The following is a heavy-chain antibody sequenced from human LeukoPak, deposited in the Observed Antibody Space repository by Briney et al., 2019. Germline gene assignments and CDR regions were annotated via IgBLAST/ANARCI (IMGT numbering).Heavy chain of an antibody. J-gene: IGHJ4*02. CDR2: ISPSGDST. D-gene: IGHD6-6*01. CDR3: ARSYSSSRGTFDY. CDR1: GFTFNSYV. V-gene: IGHV3-23*01. Sequence: QPGGSLRLSCAASGFTFNSYVMSWARQAPGKGLEWVSSISPSGDSTYYGDSVKGRFTVSRDNAKNSLYLQMNSLRAEDTAVYYCARSYSSSRGTFDYWGQGTLVTVSS.